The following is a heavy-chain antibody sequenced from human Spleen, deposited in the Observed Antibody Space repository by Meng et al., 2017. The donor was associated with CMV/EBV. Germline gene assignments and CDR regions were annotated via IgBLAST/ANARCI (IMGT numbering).Heavy chain of an antibody. CDR1: GGSFSGYY. CDR3: ASLYGDSSVWYLDL. J-gene: IGHJ2*01. V-gene: IGHV4-34*01. Sequence: QGQLQQWGAGLLKPSDALSLTCAVYGGSFSGYYWSWIRQHPGKGLEYIGYIYYSGSTYYNPSLKSRVIISVDTSKNQFSLRLNSVTAADTAVYYCASLYGDSSVWYLDLWGRGTLVTVSS. D-gene: IGHD4-17*01. CDR2: IYYSGST.